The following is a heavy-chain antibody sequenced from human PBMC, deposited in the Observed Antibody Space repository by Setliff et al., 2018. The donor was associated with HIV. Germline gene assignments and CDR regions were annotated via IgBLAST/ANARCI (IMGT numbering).Heavy chain of an antibody. CDR3: GGGQLYCTNGVCYTCYYRI. Sequence: PSETLSLTCAVSGGSISSNWWSWVRQSPGKGLEWIGEIYHSGSTHYNPSLQSRVTISVDKSKSQFSLKLNSVTAADTAVYYCGGGQLYCTNGVCYTCYYRIWGQGTLVTVS. J-gene: IGHJ4*02. CDR2: IYHSGST. CDR1: GGSISSNW. V-gene: IGHV4-4*02. D-gene: IGHD2-8*01.